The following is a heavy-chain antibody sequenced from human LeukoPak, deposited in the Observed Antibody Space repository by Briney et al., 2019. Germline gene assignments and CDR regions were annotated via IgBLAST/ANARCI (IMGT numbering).Heavy chain of an antibody. Sequence: GGSLRLSCAASGFTFSSYSMNWVRQAPGKGLEWVSSISSSSSYIYYADSVKGRFTISRDNAKNSLYLQMNSLRAEDTAVYYCASSRGSGSYVNDWGQGTLVTVSS. V-gene: IGHV3-21*04. CDR3: ASSRGSGSYVND. D-gene: IGHD3-10*01. CDR1: GFTFSSYS. J-gene: IGHJ4*02. CDR2: ISSSSSYI.